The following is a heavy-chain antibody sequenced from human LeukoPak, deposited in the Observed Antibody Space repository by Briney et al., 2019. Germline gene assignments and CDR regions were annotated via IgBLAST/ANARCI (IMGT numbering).Heavy chain of an antibody. D-gene: IGHD3-3*01. V-gene: IGHV4-34*01. CDR2: INHSGST. CDR1: GGSFSGYY. J-gene: IGHJ4*02. CDR3: ARGTLDFWSGYGSYYFDY. Sequence: KPSETLSLTCAVYGGSFSGYYWSWIRQPPGKGLEWIGEINHSGSTNYNPSLKSRVTISVDTSKNQFSLKLSSVTAADTAVYYCARGTLDFWSGYGSYYFDYWGQGTLVTVSS.